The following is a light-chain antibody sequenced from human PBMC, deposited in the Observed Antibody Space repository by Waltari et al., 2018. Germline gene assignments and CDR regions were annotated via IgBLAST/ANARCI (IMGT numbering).Light chain of an antibody. CDR2: KDS. CDR3: QSADSSGTNVV. Sequence: SYELTQPPSVSVSPGQTARITCSGDALPKQHAYWYQQKPGQAPVLVIYKDSERPSGIPERFSGSSSGTTVPLTISGVQAEDEADYYCQSADSSGTNVVFGGGTKLTVL. CDR1: ALPKQH. V-gene: IGLV3-25*03. J-gene: IGLJ2*01.